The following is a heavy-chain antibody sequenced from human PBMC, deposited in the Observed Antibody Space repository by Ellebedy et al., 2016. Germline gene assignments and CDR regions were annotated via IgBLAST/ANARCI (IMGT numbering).Heavy chain of an antibody. CDR1: GYTFTSYA. D-gene: IGHD5-12*01. CDR2: INAGNGNT. J-gene: IGHJ4*02. V-gene: IGHV1-3*01. CDR3: ARDGGYSGYDCGY. Sequence: ASVKVSCKASGYTFTSYAMHWVRQALGQRLEWMGWINAGNGNTKYPQKFQGRVTITRDTSASTAYMELSSLRSEDTAVYYCARDGGYSGYDCGYWGQGTLVTVSS.